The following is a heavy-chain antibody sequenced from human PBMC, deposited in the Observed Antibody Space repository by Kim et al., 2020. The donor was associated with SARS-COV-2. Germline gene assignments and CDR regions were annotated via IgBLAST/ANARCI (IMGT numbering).Heavy chain of an antibody. Sequence: GGSLRLSCAASGFTFGNYAMQWVRHAPGKGLEWVATIKRDGGETYHADSVKGRFTISRDNGKNSLYLQMNNLRTEDTAVYYCAKDRGRCHDSWPYGIWG. CDR2: IKRDGGET. V-gene: IGHV3-7*01. CDR3: AKDRGRCHDSWPYGI. D-gene: IGHD3-10*01. CDR1: GFTFGNYA. J-gene: IGHJ3*02.